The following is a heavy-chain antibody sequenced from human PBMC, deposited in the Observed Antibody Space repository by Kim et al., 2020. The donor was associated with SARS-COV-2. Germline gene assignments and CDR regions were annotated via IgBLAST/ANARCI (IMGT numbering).Heavy chain of an antibody. D-gene: IGHD3-16*01. Sequence: GGSLRLSCAASGFTFSSYCLHWVRQAPGKGLEWVAVIWYDGSNKYYADSVKGRLTFSRDNSKYTLDLQMNSLCAEDTALYYCAKYDYGGNWSYYYGMDVWGQWTTVTVSS. J-gene: IGHJ6*02. CDR3: AKYDYGGNWSYYYGMDV. CDR1: GFTFSSYC. CDR2: IWYDGSNK. V-gene: IGHV3-33*06.